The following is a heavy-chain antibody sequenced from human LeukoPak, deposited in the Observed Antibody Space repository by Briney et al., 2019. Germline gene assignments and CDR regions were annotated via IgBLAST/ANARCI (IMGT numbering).Heavy chain of an antibody. CDR1: DGSISSYY. Sequence: KPSETLSPTCTVPDGSISSYYWSWIRQPPGKALEWIGYNYYCGGPSYHPALKSRVTISVDTSKNQFSLKLTSVTAADTAVYFCARVPIGSYSQFDYWGQGTLVTVSS. CDR2: NYYCGGP. V-gene: IGHV4-59*01. D-gene: IGHD1-26*01. J-gene: IGHJ4*02. CDR3: ARVPIGSYSQFDY.